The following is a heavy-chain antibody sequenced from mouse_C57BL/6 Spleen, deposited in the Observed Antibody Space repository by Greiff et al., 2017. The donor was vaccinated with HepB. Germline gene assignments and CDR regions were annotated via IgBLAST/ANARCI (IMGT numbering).Heavy chain of an antibody. D-gene: IGHD1-1*01. CDR2: INPSNGGT. J-gene: IGHJ4*01. Sequence: QVQLQQSGTELVKPGASVKLSCKASGYTFTSYWMHWVKQRPGQGLEWIGNINPSNGGTNYNEKFKSKATLTVDKSSSTAYMQLSSLTSEDSAVYYCARRDYGSSHHRGYAMDYWGQGTSVTVSS. CDR3: ARRDYGSSHHRGYAMDY. CDR1: GYTFTSYW. V-gene: IGHV1-53*01.